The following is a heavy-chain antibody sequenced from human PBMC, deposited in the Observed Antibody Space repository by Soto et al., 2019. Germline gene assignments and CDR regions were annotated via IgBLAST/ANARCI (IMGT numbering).Heavy chain of an antibody. J-gene: IGHJ1*01. CDR1: GFTFSSYA. Sequence: QLLESGGGLVQPGGSLRLSCAASGFTFSSYAMTWVRQAPGKGLEWVSTISARGYSIYYADSVKGRFTISRDNSKNPLELQMMSLSAEDPAVYFWSNEEVPAARWFGGQGTLVTFSS. V-gene: IGHV3-23*01. CDR3: SNEEVPAARWF. CDR2: ISARGYSI. D-gene: IGHD2-2*01.